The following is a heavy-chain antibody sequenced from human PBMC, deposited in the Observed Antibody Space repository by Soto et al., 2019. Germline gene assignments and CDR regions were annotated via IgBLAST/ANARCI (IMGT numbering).Heavy chain of an antibody. D-gene: IGHD6-19*01. V-gene: IGHV3-53*01. Sequence: EVQLVESGGGLIQPGGSLRLSCAASGFTVSRNYISWVRQAPGKGLEWVSVFYSGGSAFYTDSVKGRFTISRDDSKNTLYLQMNSLRTEDTAVYYCARGVAVAGLDSWGQGTLVTVSS. CDR3: ARGVAVAGLDS. CDR1: GFTVSRNY. J-gene: IGHJ4*02. CDR2: FYSGGSA.